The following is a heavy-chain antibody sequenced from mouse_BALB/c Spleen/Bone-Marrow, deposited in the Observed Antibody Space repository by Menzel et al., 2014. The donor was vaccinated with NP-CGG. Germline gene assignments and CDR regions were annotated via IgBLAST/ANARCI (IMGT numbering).Heavy chain of an antibody. Sequence: EVKLVESGAELVKPGASVRLSCTASGFNIKDTYIHWVKQRPEQGLEWIGRIDPANGNTKYDPKFQGKATITADTSSNTAYLQLSSLTSEDTAVYYCASYRLRTYFDYWGEGRTLTGSA. D-gene: IGHD2-14*01. J-gene: IGHJ2*01. V-gene: IGHV14-3*02. CDR2: IDPANGNT. CDR3: ASYRLRTYFDY. CDR1: GFNIKDTY.